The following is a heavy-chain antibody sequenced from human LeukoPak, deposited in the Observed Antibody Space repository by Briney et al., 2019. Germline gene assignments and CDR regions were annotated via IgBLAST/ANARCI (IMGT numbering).Heavy chain of an antibody. Sequence: GSLRLSCAASGFTFSSYAMSWVRQPPGKGLEWIGEINHSGSTNYNPSLKSRVTISVDTSKNQFSLKLSSVTAADTAVYYCARGSSSGYYWRHSNFFDYWGQGTLVTVSS. CDR1: GFTFSSYA. V-gene: IGHV4-34*01. D-gene: IGHD3-22*01. CDR3: ARGSSSGYYWRHSNFFDY. J-gene: IGHJ4*02. CDR2: INHSGST.